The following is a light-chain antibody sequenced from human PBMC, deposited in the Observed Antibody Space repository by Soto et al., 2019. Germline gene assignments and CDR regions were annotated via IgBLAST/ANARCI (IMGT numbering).Light chain of an antibody. CDR1: SSDVGTYNL. Sequence: QSALAQPASVSGSPEQSITISCTGTSSDVGTYNLVSWYQHHPGKAPKLIIFEVTERPSGVSNRFSGYKFGNTASLTISGLLPEDEADYYCCSYGGSSTFPYVFGTGTKVTVL. CDR2: EVT. CDR3: CSYGGSSTFPYV. J-gene: IGLJ1*01. V-gene: IGLV2-23*02.